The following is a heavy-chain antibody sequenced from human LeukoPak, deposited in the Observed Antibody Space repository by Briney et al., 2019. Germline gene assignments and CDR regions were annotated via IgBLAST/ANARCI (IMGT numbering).Heavy chain of an antibody. Sequence: SVKVSCKASGGTFSSYAISWVRQAPGQGLEWMGGIIPIFGTANYAQKFQGRVTITTDESTSTAYMELSSLRSEDTAVYYCARGPTSRDGYRYFDYWGQGTLVTVSS. CDR2: IIPIFGTA. CDR3: ARGPTSRDGYRYFDY. V-gene: IGHV1-69*05. D-gene: IGHD5-24*01. J-gene: IGHJ4*02. CDR1: GGTFSSYA.